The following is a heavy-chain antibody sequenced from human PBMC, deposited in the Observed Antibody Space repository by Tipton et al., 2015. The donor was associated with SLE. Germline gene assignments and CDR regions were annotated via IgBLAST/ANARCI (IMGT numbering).Heavy chain of an antibody. D-gene: IGHD3-22*01. Sequence: GLVKPSETLSLTCAVSGYSISSGYYWGWIRQPPGKGLEWIGSSYTSGSTNYNPSLKSRVTMSVDTSKNQFSLKLSSVTAADTAVYYRARDPGDYYDLYAFDIWGQGTMVTVSS. CDR1: GYSISSGYY. V-gene: IGHV4-38-2*02. CDR2: SYTSGST. CDR3: ARDPGDYYDLYAFDI. J-gene: IGHJ3*02.